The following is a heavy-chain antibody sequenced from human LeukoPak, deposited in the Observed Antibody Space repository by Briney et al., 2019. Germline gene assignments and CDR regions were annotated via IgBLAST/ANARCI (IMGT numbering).Heavy chain of an antibody. Sequence: GGSLRLSCAASGFTFSSYWMHWVRQAPGKGLVWVSRINSDGSSTSYADSVKGRFTISRDNAKNTLYLQMNSLRAEDTAVYYCAKDLSGGYSYGFGRYYYYYYGMDVWGQGTTVTVSS. CDR3: AKDLSGGYSYGFGRYYYYYYGMDV. D-gene: IGHD5-18*01. CDR2: INSDGSST. CDR1: GFTFSSYW. V-gene: IGHV3-74*01. J-gene: IGHJ6*02.